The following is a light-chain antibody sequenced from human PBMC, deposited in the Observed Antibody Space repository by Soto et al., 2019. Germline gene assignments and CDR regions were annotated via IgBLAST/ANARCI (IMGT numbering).Light chain of an antibody. CDR1: QGISTL. CDR3: QHYNSYGT. Sequence: AIQLTQSPSSLSASVGDIVTITFRASQGISTLLAWYQQKPGKAPKVLIYHASSLETGVPSRFSGSGSGTEFTLTISSLQPDDSATYYCQHYNSYGTFGQGTKVDIK. J-gene: IGKJ1*01. V-gene: IGKV1-13*02. CDR2: HAS.